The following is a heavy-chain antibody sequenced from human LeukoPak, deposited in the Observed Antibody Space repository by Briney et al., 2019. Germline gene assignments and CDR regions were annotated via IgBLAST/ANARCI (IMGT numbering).Heavy chain of an antibody. D-gene: IGHD4-17*01. CDR3: ASLSYGDYDFDY. V-gene: IGHV3-66*01. Sequence: PGGSLRLSCAASGFTVSSNYMSWVRQAPGKGLEWVSVIYSGGSTYYADSVKGRFTISRDNSKNTLYLQVNSLRAEDTAVYYCASLSYGDYDFDYWGQGTLVTVSS. CDR1: GFTVSSNY. CDR2: IYSGGST. J-gene: IGHJ4*02.